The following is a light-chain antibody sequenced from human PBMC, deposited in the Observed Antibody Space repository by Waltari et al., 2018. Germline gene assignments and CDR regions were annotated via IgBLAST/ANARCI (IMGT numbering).Light chain of an antibody. J-gene: IGLJ2*01. CDR1: SNDVGGYKY. V-gene: IGLV2-14*03. CDR3: SSYTSSTSVI. CDR2: DVN. Sequence: QSALTQPASVSGSPGQSTTISGTGTSNDVGGYKYVSWYQQHPGKAPKVLIYDVNNRPSGVSNRFSGSKSGNTASLTISGLQAEDEADYFCSSYTSSTSVIFGGGTKVTVL.